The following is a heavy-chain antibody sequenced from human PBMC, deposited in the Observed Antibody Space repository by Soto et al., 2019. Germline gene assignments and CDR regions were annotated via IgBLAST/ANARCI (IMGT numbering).Heavy chain of an antibody. Sequence: GGSLRLSCAASGFTFSSYAMSWVRQAPGKGLEWVSAISGSGGSTYYADSVKGRFTISRDNSKNTLYLQMNSLRAEDTAVYYCANVLYSSSWYANFQHWGQGTLVTVSS. CDR2: ISGSGGST. J-gene: IGHJ1*01. D-gene: IGHD6-13*01. CDR1: GFTFSSYA. CDR3: ANVLYSSSWYANFQH. V-gene: IGHV3-23*01.